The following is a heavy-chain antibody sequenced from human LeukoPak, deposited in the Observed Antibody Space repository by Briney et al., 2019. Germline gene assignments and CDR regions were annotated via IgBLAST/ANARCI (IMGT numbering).Heavy chain of an antibody. Sequence: GGSLRLSCAASGFTFSSYWMHWVRQAPGKGLVWVSRINSDGSSTSYADSVKGRFTISRDNAKYTLYLQMNSLRAEDTAVYYCAREVCSGGSCYSDYWGQGTLVTVSS. V-gene: IGHV3-74*01. CDR2: INSDGSST. CDR3: AREVCSGGSCYSDY. D-gene: IGHD2-15*01. J-gene: IGHJ4*02. CDR1: GFTFSSYW.